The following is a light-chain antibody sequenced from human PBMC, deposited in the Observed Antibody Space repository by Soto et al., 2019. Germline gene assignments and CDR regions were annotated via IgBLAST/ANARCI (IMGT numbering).Light chain of an antibody. CDR2: DAS. V-gene: IGKV3-11*01. Sequence: EIVLTQSPATVSLSPGERATLSCRASQSVSSYLAWYRQKPGQAPRLLIYDASNRATGIPARFSGSGSGTYFTLTISSLEPEHFAVYYFQQRSNWPPSWTFGQGTKVEIK. CDR1: QSVSSY. CDR3: QQRSNWPPSWT. J-gene: IGKJ1*01.